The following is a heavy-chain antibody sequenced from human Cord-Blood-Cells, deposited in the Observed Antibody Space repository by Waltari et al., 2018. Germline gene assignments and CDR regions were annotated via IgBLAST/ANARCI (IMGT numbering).Heavy chain of an antibody. CDR3: ARGLRSDFWSGYYFDY. Sequence: EVQLVESGGGLIQPGGSLRLSCAASVFTVSSNYMSWVRQAPGKGRECGSVIYSGSSTYYADSVKGRFTISRNNAKNTLYLQMNSLRAEDTAVYYCARGLRSDFWSGYYFDYWGQGTLVTVSS. CDR1: VFTVSSNY. J-gene: IGHJ4*02. D-gene: IGHD3-3*01. CDR2: IYSGSST. V-gene: IGHV3-53*01.